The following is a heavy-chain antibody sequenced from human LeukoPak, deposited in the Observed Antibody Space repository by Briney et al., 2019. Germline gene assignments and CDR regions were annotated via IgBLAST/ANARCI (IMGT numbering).Heavy chain of an antibody. D-gene: IGHD3-10*01. Sequence: ASVKVSCKATGYTFTAYHIHWVRQAPGQGLEWMGWINPGSGGTKYPQKFQGRVSMTRDTSISTAYMDLSRLTSDDTAVFYCARDGGSGSSPMDVWGQGTTVTVSS. J-gene: IGHJ6*02. V-gene: IGHV1-2*02. CDR3: ARDGGSGSSPMDV. CDR1: GYTFTAYH. CDR2: INPGSGGT.